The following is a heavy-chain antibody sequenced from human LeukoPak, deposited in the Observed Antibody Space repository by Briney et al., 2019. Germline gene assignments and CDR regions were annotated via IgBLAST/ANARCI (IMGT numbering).Heavy chain of an antibody. J-gene: IGHJ4*02. CDR1: GGSFSGYY. CDR2: IYSGGRT. D-gene: IGHD3-10*01. V-gene: IGHV3-53*01. CDR3: ARGRGSGSYPFDY. Sequence: QPSETLSLTCAVYGGSFSGYYWSWVRQAPGKGLEWVSVIYSGGRTYYADSVKGRFTISRDNSKNTLYLQMNSLRAEDTAVYYCARGRGSGSYPFDYWGQGTLVTVSS.